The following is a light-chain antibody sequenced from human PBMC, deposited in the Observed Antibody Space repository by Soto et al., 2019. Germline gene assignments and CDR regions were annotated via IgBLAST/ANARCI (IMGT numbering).Light chain of an antibody. CDR3: QQRSNWPPLT. CDR2: DAS. CDR1: ETIYRY. V-gene: IGKV3-11*01. J-gene: IGKJ5*01. Sequence: IVLTQSPATLSFSTVESSTLSCRASETIYRYLGWYQQKPGQAPRLLISDASFRATGVPDRFNGSGSGTDFTLTISSLEPEDFAVYYCQQRSNWPPLTFGQGTRLEIK.